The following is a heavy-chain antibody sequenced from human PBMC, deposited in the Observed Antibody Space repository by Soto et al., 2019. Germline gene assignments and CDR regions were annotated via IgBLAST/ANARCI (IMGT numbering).Heavy chain of an antibody. CDR2: IYYSGST. D-gene: IGHD1-26*01. CDR3: ARVSGSYYYGMDV. Sequence: PSETLSRTCTVSGGSISSSSYYWGWIRQPPGKGLEWIGSIYYSGSTYYNPSLKSRVTISVDTSKNQFSLKLSSVTAADTAVYYCARVSGSYYYGMDVWGQGTTVTVSS. J-gene: IGHJ6*02. CDR1: GGSISSSSYY. V-gene: IGHV4-39*07.